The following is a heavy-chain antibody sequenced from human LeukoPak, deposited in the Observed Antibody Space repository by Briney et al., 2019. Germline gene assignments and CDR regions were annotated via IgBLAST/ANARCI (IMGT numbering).Heavy chain of an antibody. CDR1: GYILTSYW. J-gene: IGHJ4*02. CDR3: ARHYYDSSGLPSLFDY. V-gene: IGHV5-51*01. Sequence: GESLKISCKASGYILTSYWIGWVRQMPGKGLEWMGIIYPGDSNPRYSPSFQGQVTISADKSINTAYLQWSSLKASDTAMYYCARHYYDSSGLPSLFDYWGQGTLVTVSS. CDR2: IYPGDSNP. D-gene: IGHD3-22*01.